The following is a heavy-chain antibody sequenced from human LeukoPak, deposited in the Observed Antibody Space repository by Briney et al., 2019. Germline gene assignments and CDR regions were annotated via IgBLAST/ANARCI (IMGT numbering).Heavy chain of an antibody. Sequence: ASVKVSCKASGYTFTDYYIHWVRQAPGQGLEWMGWINPNSGGTNYAQKFQARVTMTRDTSISTAYMELSRLRSEDTAVYYCASGYSGSSFDYWGQGTLVTVSS. D-gene: IGHD1-26*01. CDR3: ASGYSGSSFDY. V-gene: IGHV1-2*02. CDR2: INPNSGGT. J-gene: IGHJ4*02. CDR1: GYTFTDYY.